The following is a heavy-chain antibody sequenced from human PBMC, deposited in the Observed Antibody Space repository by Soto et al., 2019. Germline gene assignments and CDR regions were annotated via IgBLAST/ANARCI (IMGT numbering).Heavy chain of an antibody. V-gene: IGHV1-2*04. D-gene: IGHD2-15*01. Sequence: GASVKVSCKASGYTFTGYYMHWVRQAPGQGLEWMGWINPNSGGTNYAQKFQGWVTMTRDTSISTAYMELSRLRSDDTAVYYCARVGDSLAYGMDVWGQGTTVTVSS. CDR1: GYTFTGYY. J-gene: IGHJ6*02. CDR3: ARVGDSLAYGMDV. CDR2: INPNSGGT.